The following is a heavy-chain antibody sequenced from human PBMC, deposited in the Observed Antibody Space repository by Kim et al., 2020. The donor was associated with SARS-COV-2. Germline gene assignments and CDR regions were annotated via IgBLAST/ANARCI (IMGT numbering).Heavy chain of an antibody. V-gene: IGHV6-1*01. Sequence: VSVKSRITINPDTSKNQFSLQLNSVTPEDTAVYYCARGPHYGDYYYGMDVWGQGTTVTVSS. CDR3: ARGPHYGDYYYGMDV. J-gene: IGHJ6*02. D-gene: IGHD4-17*01.